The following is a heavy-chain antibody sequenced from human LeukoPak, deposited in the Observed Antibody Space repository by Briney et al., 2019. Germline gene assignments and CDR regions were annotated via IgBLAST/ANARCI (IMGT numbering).Heavy chain of an antibody. CDR1: GGSISSSSYY. CDR2: INHSGST. Sequence: SETLSLTCSVSGGSISSSSYYWSWIRQPPGKGLEWIGEINHSGSTNYNPSLKSRVTISVDTSKNQFSLKLSSVTAADTAVYYCARLAYGSGSYYYYYYMDVWGKGTTVTISS. D-gene: IGHD3-10*01. V-gene: IGHV4-39*07. CDR3: ARLAYGSGSYYYYYYMDV. J-gene: IGHJ6*03.